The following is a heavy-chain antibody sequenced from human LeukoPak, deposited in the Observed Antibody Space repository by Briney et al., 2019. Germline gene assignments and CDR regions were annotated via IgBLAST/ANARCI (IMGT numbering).Heavy chain of an antibody. CDR2: ISGSGGGT. D-gene: IGHD3-22*01. J-gene: IGHJ4*02. CDR1: GFTFSSYA. CDR3: ARALVVKRYWYYFDY. Sequence: GGSLRLSCAASGFTFSSYAMSWVRQAPGKGLEWVSAISGSGGGTYYADSVKGRFTISRDNSKNTLYLQMNSLRAEDTAVYYCARALVVKRYWYYFDYWGQGTLVTVSS. V-gene: IGHV3-23*01.